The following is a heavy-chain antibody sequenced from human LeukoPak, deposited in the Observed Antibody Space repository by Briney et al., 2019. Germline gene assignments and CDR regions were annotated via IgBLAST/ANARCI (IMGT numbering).Heavy chain of an antibody. D-gene: IGHD3-16*01. CDR3: ARVNPYDYVWGSDY. CDR2: INPNSGGT. CDR1: GYTFTGYY. J-gene: IGHJ4*02. V-gene: IGHV1-2*06. Sequence: ASVKVSCKASGYTFTGYYMHWVRQAPGQGVEWMGRINPNSGGTNYAQKFQGRVTMTRDTSISTAYMELSRLRSDDTAVYYCARVNPYDYVWGSDYWGQGTLVTVSS.